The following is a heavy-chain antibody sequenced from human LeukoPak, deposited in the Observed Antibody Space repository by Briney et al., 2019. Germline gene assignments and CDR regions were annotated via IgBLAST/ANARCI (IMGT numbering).Heavy chain of an antibody. CDR1: GGSISSGDYY. CDR2: IYYSGST. J-gene: IGHJ1*01. Sequence: PSETLSLTCTVSGGSISSGDYYWSWIRQPPGKGLEWIGYIYYSGSTYYNPSLKSRVTISVDTSKNQFSLKLSSVTAADTAVYYCASDHGGDPGLQTDAEYFQHWGQGTLVTVSS. CDR3: ASDHGGDPGLQTDAEYFQH. V-gene: IGHV4-30-4*08. D-gene: IGHD2-21*02.